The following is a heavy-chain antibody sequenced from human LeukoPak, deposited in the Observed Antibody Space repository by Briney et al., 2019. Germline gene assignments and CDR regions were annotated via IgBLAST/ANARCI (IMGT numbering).Heavy chain of an antibody. D-gene: IGHD3-3*01. V-gene: IGHV4-61*05. CDR2: IYYSGST. CDR3: ARGRILGWRYFDY. Sequence: PSETLSLTCTVSGGSITISSYYWSWIRQPPGKGLEWIGYIYYSGSTNYNPSLKSRVTISIDTSKNQFSLKLSSVTAADTAVYYCARGRILGWRYFDYWGQGTLVTVSS. CDR1: GGSITISSYY. J-gene: IGHJ4*02.